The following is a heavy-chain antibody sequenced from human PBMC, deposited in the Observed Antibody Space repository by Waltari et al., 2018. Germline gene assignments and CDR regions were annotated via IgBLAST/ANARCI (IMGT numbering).Heavy chain of an antibody. V-gene: IGHV4-39*07. CDR2: LYYRGRN. D-gene: IGHD1-7*01. J-gene: IGHJ4*02. CDR1: GGSISSSSYY. Sequence: QLQLQESGQGLVKPSETLSLTCTVSGGSISSSSYYWGWIRQPPGKGLEWIGSLYYRGRNYYNPSRKSRVTISVDTSKNQFALKLSSVTAADTAVYYCARERELRFPDYWGQGTLVTVSS. CDR3: ARERELRFPDY.